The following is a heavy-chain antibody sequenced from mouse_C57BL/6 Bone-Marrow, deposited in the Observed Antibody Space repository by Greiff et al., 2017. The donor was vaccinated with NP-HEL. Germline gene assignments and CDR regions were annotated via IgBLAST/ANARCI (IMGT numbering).Heavy chain of an antibody. Sequence: VQLKESGAELVRPGASVKLSCTASGFNIKDDYMHWVKQRPEQGLEWIGWIDPENGDTEYASKFQGKANITADTSSNTAYLQLSSLTSEDTAVYYCAYSNYIDYWGQGTTLTVSS. CDR2: IDPENGDT. CDR1: GFNIKDDY. V-gene: IGHV14-4*01. J-gene: IGHJ2*01. CDR3: AYSNYIDY. D-gene: IGHD2-5*01.